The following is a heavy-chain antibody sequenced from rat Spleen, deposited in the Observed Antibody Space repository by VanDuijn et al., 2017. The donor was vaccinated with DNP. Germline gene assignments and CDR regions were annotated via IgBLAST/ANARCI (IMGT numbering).Heavy chain of an antibody. J-gene: IGHJ2*01. CDR3: TGFDY. CDR1: GFDFNSYV. Sequence: EVQVVESDGGLVQPKGSLKLSCAASGFDFNSYVMSWVRQAPGKGLDWVASIDIKTHNYATLYADSVEERFTISRDDSQSMVYLQMNNLKTEDTALYYCTGFDYWGQGVMVTVSS. CDR2: IDIKTHNYAT. V-gene: IGHV10-4*01.